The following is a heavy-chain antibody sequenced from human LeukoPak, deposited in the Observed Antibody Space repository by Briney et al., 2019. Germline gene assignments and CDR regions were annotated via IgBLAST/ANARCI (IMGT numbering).Heavy chain of an antibody. Sequence: GGSLRLSCAASGFTFSSYSMNWVRQAPGKGLEWVSSISSSSSYIYYADSVKGRFTISRDNSKNTLYLQMNSLRAEDTAVYYCAKNQVGAPFVTSDWGQGTLVTVSS. CDR3: AKNQVGAPFVTSD. V-gene: IGHV3-21*04. D-gene: IGHD2-2*01. J-gene: IGHJ4*02. CDR2: ISSSSSYI. CDR1: GFTFSSYS.